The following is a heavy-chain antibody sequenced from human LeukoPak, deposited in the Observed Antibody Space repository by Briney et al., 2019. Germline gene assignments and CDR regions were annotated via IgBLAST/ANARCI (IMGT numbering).Heavy chain of an antibody. J-gene: IGHJ4*02. CDR1: GFTFGSYA. CDR3: AKDVLGIDY. Sequence: GGSLRLSCAASGFTFGSYAMTWVRQAPGKGPEWVSAISGSGGSTYYADSVKGRFTISRDNSKNTLYLQMNSLRAEDTAVYYCAKDVLGIDYWGQGTLVTVSS. V-gene: IGHV3-23*01. D-gene: IGHD7-27*01. CDR2: ISGSGGST.